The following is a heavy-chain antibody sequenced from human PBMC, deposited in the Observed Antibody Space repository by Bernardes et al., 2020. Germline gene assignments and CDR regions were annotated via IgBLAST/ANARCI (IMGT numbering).Heavy chain of an antibody. CDR1: GFTFSSFG. CDR2: IWYDGSNK. J-gene: IGHJ3*02. Sequence: GWSLRLSCAASGFTFSSFGMHWVRQVPGKGLEWVAVIWYDGSNKYYADSVKGRFTISRDNSKNTLFLQMNSLRAEDTAVYYCARGGDAFDIWGQGTMVTVSS. CDR3: ARGGDAFDI. V-gene: IGHV3-33*01.